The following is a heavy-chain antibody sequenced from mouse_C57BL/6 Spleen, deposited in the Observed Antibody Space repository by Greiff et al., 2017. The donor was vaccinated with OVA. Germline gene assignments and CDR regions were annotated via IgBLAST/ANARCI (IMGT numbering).Heavy chain of an antibody. CDR1: GFTFSDYG. J-gene: IGHJ4*01. Sequence: EVTLVASGGGLVKSGGSLKLSCAASGFTFSDYGMNWVRQAPEKGLEWVAYISSGSSTIYYADTVKGRFTISRENAKNTLFLQMTSLRSEDTAMYYCARGDSSGYGYAMDYWGQGTSVTVAS. CDR3: ARGDSSGYGYAMDY. CDR2: ISSGSSTI. D-gene: IGHD3-2*01. V-gene: IGHV5-17*01.